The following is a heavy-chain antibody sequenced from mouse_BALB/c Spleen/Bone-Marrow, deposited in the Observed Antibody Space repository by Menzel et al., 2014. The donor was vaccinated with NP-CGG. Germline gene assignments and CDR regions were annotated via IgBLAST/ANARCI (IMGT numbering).Heavy chain of an antibody. J-gene: IGHJ4*01. V-gene: IGHV14-3*02. CDR2: IDPANGDT. Sequence: EVQLVESGAELVKPGASVKLSCTASGFNIKDTYMHWVKQRPEQGLEWIGRIDPANGDTKYDPKFQGKATITADTSSNTAYLQLSSLTSGDTAVYYCARWEYYAMDYWGQGTSVTVSS. CDR1: GFNIKDTY. D-gene: IGHD4-1*01. CDR3: ARWEYYAMDY.